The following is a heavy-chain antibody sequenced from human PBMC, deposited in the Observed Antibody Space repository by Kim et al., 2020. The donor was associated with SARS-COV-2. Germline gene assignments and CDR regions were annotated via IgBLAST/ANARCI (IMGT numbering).Heavy chain of an antibody. D-gene: IGHD6-13*01. V-gene: IGHV1-8*01. CDR3: ARISSSWAGDWFDP. CDR1: GYTFTSYD. Sequence: ASVKVSCKASGYTFTSYDINWVRQATGQGLEWMGWMNPNSGNTGYAQKFQGRVTMTRNTSISTAYMELSSLRSEDTAVYYCARISSSWAGDWFDPWGQGTLVTVSS. J-gene: IGHJ5*02. CDR2: MNPNSGNT.